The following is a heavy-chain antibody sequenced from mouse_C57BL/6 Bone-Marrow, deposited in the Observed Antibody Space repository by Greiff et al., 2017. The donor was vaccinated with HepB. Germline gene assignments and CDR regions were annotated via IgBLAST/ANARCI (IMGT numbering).Heavy chain of an antibody. CDR2: IRLKSDNYAT. Sequence: EVKLEESGGGLVQPGGSMKLSCVASGFTFINYWMNWVRQSPEKGLEWVAPIRLKSDNYATHYAESVKGRFTISRDDSKSSVYLQMNNLRAEDTGIYYCTGLTTVVGFDYWGQGTTLTVSS. CDR1: GFTFINYW. V-gene: IGHV6-3*01. D-gene: IGHD1-1*01. CDR3: TGLTTVVGFDY. J-gene: IGHJ2*01.